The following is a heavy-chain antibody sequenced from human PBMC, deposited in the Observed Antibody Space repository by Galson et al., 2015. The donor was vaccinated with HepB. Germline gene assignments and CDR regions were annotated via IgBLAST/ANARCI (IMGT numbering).Heavy chain of an antibody. Sequence: SLRLSCAASGFTFSDYYMSWIRQAPGKGPEWVSYISSSSSYTNYADSVKGRFTISRDNAKNSLYLQMNSLRAEDTAVYYCARDFDCSGGSCYPDYWGQGTLVTVSS. J-gene: IGHJ4*02. D-gene: IGHD2-15*01. V-gene: IGHV3-11*05. CDR3: ARDFDCSGGSCYPDY. CDR1: GFTFSDYY. CDR2: ISSSSSYT.